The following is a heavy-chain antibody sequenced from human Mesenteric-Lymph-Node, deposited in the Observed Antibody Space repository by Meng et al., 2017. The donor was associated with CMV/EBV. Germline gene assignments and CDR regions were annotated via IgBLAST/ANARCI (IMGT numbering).Heavy chain of an antibody. CDR3: ARLRTSRYYYDAMDV. Sequence: GSLRLSCAVYGESFSGFYWSWIRQPPGKGLEWIGEINHSGSSSYNPSLKSRVIMSVDTSKNQFSLKLNSVTAADTAVYYCARLRTSRYYYDAMDVWGQGTMV. V-gene: IGHV4-34*01. CDR2: INHSGSS. D-gene: IGHD1-14*01. J-gene: IGHJ6*02. CDR1: GESFSGFY.